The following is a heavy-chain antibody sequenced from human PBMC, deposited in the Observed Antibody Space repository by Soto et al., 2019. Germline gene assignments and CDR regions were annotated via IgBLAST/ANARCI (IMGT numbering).Heavy chain of an antibody. Sequence: PGGSLRLSCAASGFTFSSYGLHWVRQAPGKGLEWVAVISYDGSNKYYADSVKGRFTISRDNSKNTLYLQMNSLRAEDTAVYYCAKGALRWGQGTLVTVSS. V-gene: IGHV3-30*18. CDR1: GFTFSSYG. D-gene: IGHD3-16*01. CDR3: AKGALR. CDR2: ISYDGSNK. J-gene: IGHJ4*02.